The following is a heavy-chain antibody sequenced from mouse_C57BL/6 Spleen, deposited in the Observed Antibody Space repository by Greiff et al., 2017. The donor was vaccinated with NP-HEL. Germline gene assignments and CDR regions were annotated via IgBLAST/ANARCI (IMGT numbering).Heavy chain of an antibody. Sequence: VKLQESGAELVKPGASVKISCKASGYAFSSYWMNWVKQRPGKGLEWIGQIYPGDGDTNYNGKFKGKATLTADKSSSTAYMQLSSLTSEDSAVYFCARGGDGYYRYFDVWGTGTTVTVSS. CDR1: GYAFSSYW. D-gene: IGHD2-3*01. V-gene: IGHV1-80*01. J-gene: IGHJ1*03. CDR2: IYPGDGDT. CDR3: ARGGDGYYRYFDV.